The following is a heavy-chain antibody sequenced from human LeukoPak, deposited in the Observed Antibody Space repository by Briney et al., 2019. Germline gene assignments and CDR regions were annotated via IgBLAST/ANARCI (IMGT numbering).Heavy chain of an antibody. D-gene: IGHD3-16*01. CDR1: GFTFSSYS. Sequence: GGSPRLSCAASGFTFSSYSMNWVRQAPGKGLEWVSYISSSSSTIYYADSVKGRFTISRDNAKNSLYLQMNSLRAEDTAVYYCAKEGITFGGPLSEDYYYYGMDVWGQGTTVTVSS. J-gene: IGHJ6*02. V-gene: IGHV3-48*01. CDR2: ISSSSSTI. CDR3: AKEGITFGGPLSEDYYYYGMDV.